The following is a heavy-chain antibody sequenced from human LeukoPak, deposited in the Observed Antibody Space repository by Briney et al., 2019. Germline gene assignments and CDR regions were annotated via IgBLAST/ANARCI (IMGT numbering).Heavy chain of an antibody. CDR3: ARESRYYYDSSGYYNWFDP. Sequence: GGSLRLSCAASGFTFSSNYMSWVRQAPGKGLEWISVIYSGGSTYYADSVKGRFTISRDNSKNTLYLQMNSLRAEDTAVYYCARESRYYYDSSGYYNWFDPWGQGTLVTVSS. J-gene: IGHJ5*02. D-gene: IGHD3-22*01. CDR1: GFTFSSNY. V-gene: IGHV3-53*01. CDR2: IYSGGST.